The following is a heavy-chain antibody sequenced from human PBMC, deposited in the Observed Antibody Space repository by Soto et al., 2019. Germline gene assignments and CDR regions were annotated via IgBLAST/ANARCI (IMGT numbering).Heavy chain of an antibody. CDR3: ARQITMAKNWFDP. CDR2: IIPIFGTA. Sequence: SVKVSCKASGGTFSSYAISWVRQAPGQGLEWMGGIIPIFGTANYAQKFQGRVTITADESTSTAYMELSSLRSEDTAVYYCARQITMAKNWFDPWGQGTLVTVSS. D-gene: IGHD3-10*01. CDR1: GGTFSSYA. J-gene: IGHJ5*02. V-gene: IGHV1-69*13.